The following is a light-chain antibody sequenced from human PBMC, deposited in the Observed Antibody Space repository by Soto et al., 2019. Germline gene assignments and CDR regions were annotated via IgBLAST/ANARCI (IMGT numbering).Light chain of an antibody. Sequence: DIVLTQSPDSLAVSLGERATINCKSSQSVLYSSDNKNYLAWYQQKPGQSPNLLIYWASTRESGVPDRFSGSGSGIDFTLTISSLQAEDVAVYYCQQYYSTPPTFGGGTKVEIK. CDR1: QSVLYSSDNKNY. CDR3: QQYYSTPPT. CDR2: WAS. J-gene: IGKJ4*01. V-gene: IGKV4-1*01.